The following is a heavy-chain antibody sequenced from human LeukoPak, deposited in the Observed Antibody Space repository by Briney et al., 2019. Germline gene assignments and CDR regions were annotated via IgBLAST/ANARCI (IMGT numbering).Heavy chain of an antibody. CDR2: VDHTGST. J-gene: IGHJ6*03. V-gene: IGHV4-59*01. D-gene: IGHD1-1*01. CDR3: ARGRVSSSTWYSAYYYFFYMDF. CDR1: DDSITMYY. Sequence: SETLSLTCTVSDDSITMYYWTWIRQPPGKGLEWIGYVDHTGSTKFNPSLNGRVSISRDTSNNFFSLRLRSVTAADTAVYFCARGRVSSSTWYSAYYYFFYMDFWGKGTTVTVSS.